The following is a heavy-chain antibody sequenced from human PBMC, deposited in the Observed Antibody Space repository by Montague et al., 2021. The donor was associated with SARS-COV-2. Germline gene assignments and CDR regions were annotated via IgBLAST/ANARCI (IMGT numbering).Heavy chain of an antibody. CDR2: INPADSQT. Sequence: QSGAEVKKSGESLRISCRGSGYDFTRYWISWVRQMPGKGLEWMGSINPADSQTNYSPSFQGQVTISVDKSITTAYLQWSSLKPSDTAIYYCARSQHCGSDCYFAYWGQGSLVTVSS. CDR3: ARSQHCGSDCYFAY. CDR1: GYDFTRYW. V-gene: IGHV5-10-1*01. D-gene: IGHD2-21*02. J-gene: IGHJ4*02.